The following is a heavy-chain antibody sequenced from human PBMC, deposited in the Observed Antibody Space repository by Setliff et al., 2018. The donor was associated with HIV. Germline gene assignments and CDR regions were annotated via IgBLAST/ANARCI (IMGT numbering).Heavy chain of an antibody. D-gene: IGHD3-22*01. Sequence: ETLSLTCTVSGGSISSYYWSWIRQPPGKGLEWIGYIYYSGSTNYNPSLKSRVTISVDTSRNQFSLKLSSVTAADTAVYYCARDLAPNTNYYDSSGYPHAFDIWGQGTMVTVSS. V-gene: IGHV4-59*01. CDR3: ARDLAPNTNYYDSSGYPHAFDI. CDR1: GGSISSYY. J-gene: IGHJ3*02. CDR2: IYYSGST.